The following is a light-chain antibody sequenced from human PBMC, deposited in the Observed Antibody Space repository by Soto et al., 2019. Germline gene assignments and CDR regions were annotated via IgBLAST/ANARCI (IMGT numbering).Light chain of an antibody. Sequence: DIQMTQSPSSLSASVGDRVTITCQASQDISNYLNWYQQKPGKAPKLLIYDASNLETGDPSRFRGSGSGTDFTFTISSLQPEDIATYYCQQYDNLPLTFGGGTKVEIK. CDR2: DAS. CDR1: QDISNY. J-gene: IGKJ4*01. V-gene: IGKV1-33*01. CDR3: QQYDNLPLT.